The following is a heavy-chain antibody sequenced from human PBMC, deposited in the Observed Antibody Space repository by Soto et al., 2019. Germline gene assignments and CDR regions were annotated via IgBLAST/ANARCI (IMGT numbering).Heavy chain of an antibody. CDR3: ARLLDDRRCYYYFAY. Sequence: AETLSLTCAVSGYSISSGYYWGWIRQPPGKGLEWLGSIFHSGTTYDNPSLKSRVTISVDMSNNQFSLKLTSVTAADTAVYYCARLLDDRRCYYYFAYWGPGPLLALST. D-gene: IGHD3-10*01. J-gene: IGHJ4*02. V-gene: IGHV4-38-2*01. CDR2: IFHSGTT. CDR1: GYSISSGYY.